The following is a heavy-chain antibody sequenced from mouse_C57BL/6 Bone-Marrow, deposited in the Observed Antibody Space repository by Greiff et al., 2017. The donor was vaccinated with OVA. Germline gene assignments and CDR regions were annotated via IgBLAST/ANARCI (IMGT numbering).Heavy chain of an antibody. D-gene: IGHD2-5*01. CDR3: ARDSNYVPWFAY. CDR1: GYTFTSYW. J-gene: IGHJ3*01. Sequence: VQLQQPGAELVKPGASVKLSCKASGYTFTSYWMQWVKQRPGQGLEWIGEIDPSDSYTNYNQKFKGKATLTVDTSSSTAYMQLSSLTSEDSAVYYCARDSNYVPWFAYLGQGTLVTVSA. CDR2: IDPSDSYT. V-gene: IGHV1-50*01.